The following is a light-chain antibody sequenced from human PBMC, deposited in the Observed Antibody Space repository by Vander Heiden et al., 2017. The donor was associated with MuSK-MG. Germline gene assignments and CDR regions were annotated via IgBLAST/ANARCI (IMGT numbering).Light chain of an antibody. CDR3: SSCTSTNTLV. J-gene: IGLJ2*01. CDR2: DVN. CDR1: SSDVGAYDY. Sequence: QSALTQPASVSGSPGQSITISCTGTSSDVGAYDYVFWYQQHPGRAPKRSIFDVNNRPSGVSNRFSGSKSGNTEFLTISGLQAEDDADDYCSSCTSTNTLVFGGGTKVTVL. V-gene: IGLV2-14*01.